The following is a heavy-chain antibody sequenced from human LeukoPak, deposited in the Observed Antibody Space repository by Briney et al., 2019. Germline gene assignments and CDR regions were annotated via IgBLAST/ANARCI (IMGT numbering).Heavy chain of an antibody. CDR1: GLIFRNYA. CDR3: AKDVGKWESLHFFDY. V-gene: IGHV3-23*01. Sequence: GGSLRLSCTASGLIFRNYAMTWVRQAPGKGLEWISGISGSGASTYYADSVTGRFTISRDNSRNTLYLQMNSLRGDDTAVYYCAKDVGKWESLHFFDYWGQGTLVTVSS. CDR2: ISGSGAST. D-gene: IGHD1-26*01. J-gene: IGHJ4*02.